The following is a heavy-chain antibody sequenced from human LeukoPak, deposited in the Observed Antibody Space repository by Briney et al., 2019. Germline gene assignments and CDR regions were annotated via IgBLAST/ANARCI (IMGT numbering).Heavy chain of an antibody. CDR1: GGSISSYY. Sequence: SETLSLTCTVSGGSISSYYWSWIRQPPGKGLEGIGYIYYSGSTNYNPSLKSRVTISVDTSKNQFSLKLSSVTAADTAVYYCAREGYSGSYYGAFDIWGQGTMVTVSS. CDR2: IYYSGST. V-gene: IGHV4-59*01. J-gene: IGHJ3*02. D-gene: IGHD1-26*01. CDR3: AREGYSGSYYGAFDI.